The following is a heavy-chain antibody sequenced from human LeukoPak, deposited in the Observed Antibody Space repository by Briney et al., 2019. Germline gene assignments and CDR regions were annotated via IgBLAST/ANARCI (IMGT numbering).Heavy chain of an antibody. J-gene: IGHJ4*02. CDR2: ISSCSSYI. V-gene: IGHV3-21*01. D-gene: IGHD3-22*01. CDR3: SSGFDY. CDR1: GFSLSDYT. Sequence: PGGALTLSCPSAGFSLSDYTMNGVGPAPGKGMDGVSCISSCSSYIFYADSVKGRFTIYRDSDKNTLDLQLKSLRAEDSAVYYDSSGFDYWGQGTLVTVSS.